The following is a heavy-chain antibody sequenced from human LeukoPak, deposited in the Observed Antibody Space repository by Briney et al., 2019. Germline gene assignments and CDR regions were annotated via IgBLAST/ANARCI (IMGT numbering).Heavy chain of an antibody. V-gene: IGHV3-53*01. J-gene: IGHJ4*02. CDR2: IYSGGST. Sequence: GGSLRLSCAASGFTVSSNYMSWVRQAPGKGLEWVSVIYSGGSTYYADSVKGRFIISRDNSKNTLYLQMNGLRVEDTAVYYCARDPGAFPYFFESWGQGTLVTVSS. CDR3: ARDPGAFPYFFES. D-gene: IGHD4/OR15-4a*01. CDR1: GFTVSSNY.